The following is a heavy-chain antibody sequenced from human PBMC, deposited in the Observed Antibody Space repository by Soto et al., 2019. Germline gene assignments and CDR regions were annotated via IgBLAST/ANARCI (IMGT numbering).Heavy chain of an antibody. CDR1: GFTFDDYA. CDR3: AKGCLSSGWTSFDY. V-gene: IGHV3-9*01. D-gene: IGHD6-19*01. J-gene: IGHJ4*02. CDR2: ISWNSGSI. Sequence: SLRLSCAASGFTFDDYAMHWVRQAPGKGLEWVSGISWNSGSIGYADSVKGRFTISRDNAKNSLYLQMNSLRAEDTALYYCAKGCLSSGWTSFDYWGQGTLVTVSS.